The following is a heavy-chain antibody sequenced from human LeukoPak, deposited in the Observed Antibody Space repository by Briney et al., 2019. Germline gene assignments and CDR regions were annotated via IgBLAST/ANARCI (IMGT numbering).Heavy chain of an antibody. CDR2: INPNSGGT. V-gene: IGHV1-2*06. CDR3: ATTTAMALNYYYYYMDV. Sequence: ASVKVSCKASGYTFTGYYMHWVRQAPGQGLEWMGRINPNSGGTNYAQKFQGRVTMTRDPSISTAYMELSRLRSDDTAVYYCATTTAMALNYYYYYMDVWGKGTTVTVSS. CDR1: GYTFTGYY. D-gene: IGHD5-18*01. J-gene: IGHJ6*03.